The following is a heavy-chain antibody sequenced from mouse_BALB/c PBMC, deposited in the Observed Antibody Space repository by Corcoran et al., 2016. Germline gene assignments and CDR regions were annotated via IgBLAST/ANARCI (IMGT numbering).Heavy chain of an antibody. CDR1: GYSSTGYY. V-gene: IGHV1-26*01. Sequence: EVQLQQSGPELVKPGASVKISCKASGYSSTGYYMHWVKQSHVKSLEWIGRINPYNGATSYNQNFKDKASLTVDKSSSTAYMELHSLTSEDSAVYYCAREGDGPPAYWGQGTLVTVSA. J-gene: IGHJ3*01. CDR3: AREGDGPPAY. D-gene: IGHD2-3*01. CDR2: INPYNGAT.